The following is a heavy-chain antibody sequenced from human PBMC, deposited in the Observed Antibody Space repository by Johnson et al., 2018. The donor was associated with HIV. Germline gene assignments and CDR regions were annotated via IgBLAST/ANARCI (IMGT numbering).Heavy chain of an antibody. J-gene: IGHJ3*02. CDR1: GFTFSSYD. CDR2: IGTDGDT. CDR3: ASSSSGAFDI. D-gene: IGHD6-6*01. Sequence: VQVLESGGGLVQPGGSLRLSCAASGFTFSSYDMHWVRQATGKGLEWVSGIGTDGDTYYPGSVKGRFTISRENAKNSLYLQMNSLRAGDTAVYYCASSSSGAFDIWGQGTMVTVSS. V-gene: IGHV3-13*01.